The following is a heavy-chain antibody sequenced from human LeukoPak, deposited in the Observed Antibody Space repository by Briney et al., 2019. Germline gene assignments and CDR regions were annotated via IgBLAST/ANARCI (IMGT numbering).Heavy chain of an antibody. D-gene: IGHD6-19*01. CDR1: GFSLSTSGVR. Sequence: SGPALVKRTQTLTLTCTFSGFSLSTSGVRVSWIRQPPGKSLEWLARIDWDDDRFYSTSLKTRLTISKDTSKNQVVLTMTNMDPVDTATYYCARHAVAGVVDYGGQGTLVTVSS. J-gene: IGHJ4*02. CDR2: IDWDDDR. CDR3: ARHAVAGVVDY. V-gene: IGHV2-70*04.